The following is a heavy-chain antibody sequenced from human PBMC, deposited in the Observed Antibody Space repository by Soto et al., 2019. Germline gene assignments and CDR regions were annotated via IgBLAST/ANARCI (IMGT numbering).Heavy chain of an antibody. CDR3: ARDWGDQGFGLDY. V-gene: IGHV3-30-3*01. D-gene: IGHD3-16*01. J-gene: IGHJ4*02. CDR1: GFTFNSYS. CDR2: ISSDGTHK. Sequence: QVPLVESGGGVVQPGRSLRLSCEASGFTFNSYSMHWVRQAPGEGLVWVAIISSDGTHKYYADSVKGRFTISRDNSKNTLYLQKNSLRIEDTAVYYCARDWGDQGFGLDYWGQGTVLIVSS.